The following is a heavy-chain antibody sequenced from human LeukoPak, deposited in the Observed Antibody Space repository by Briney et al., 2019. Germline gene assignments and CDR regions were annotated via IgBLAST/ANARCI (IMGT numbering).Heavy chain of an antibody. CDR2: IRYDGSNK. V-gene: IGHV3-30*02. CDR3: AGTPGYSSGWYEPGY. Sequence: GGSLRLSCAASGFTFSSYGMHWVRQAPGKGLEWVAFIRYDGSNKYYADSVKGRFTISRDNSKNTLYLQMNSLRAEDTAVYYCAGTPGYSSGWYEPGYWGQGTLVTVSS. D-gene: IGHD6-19*01. CDR1: GFTFSSYG. J-gene: IGHJ4*02.